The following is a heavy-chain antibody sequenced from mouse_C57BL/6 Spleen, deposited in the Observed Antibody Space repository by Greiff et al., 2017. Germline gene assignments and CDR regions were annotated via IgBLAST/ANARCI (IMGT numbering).Heavy chain of an antibody. CDR1: GYTFTSYW. CDR3: ASCGTAQATAWFAY. CDR2: IDPSDSYT. J-gene: IGHJ3*01. D-gene: IGHD3-2*02. Sequence: QVHVKQPGAELVKPGASVTLSCKASGYTFTSYWMQWVKQRPGQGLEWIGEIDPSDSYTNYNQKFKGKATLTVDTSSSTAYMQLSSLTSEDSAVYYCASCGTAQATAWFAYWGQGTLVTVSA. V-gene: IGHV1-50*01.